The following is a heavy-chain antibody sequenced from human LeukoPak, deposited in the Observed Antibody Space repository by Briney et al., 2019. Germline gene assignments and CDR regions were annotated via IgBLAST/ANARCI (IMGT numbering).Heavy chain of an antibody. D-gene: IGHD3-22*01. J-gene: IGHJ4*02. Sequence: PGGSLRLSCAASGFTFSSYSMNWVRQAPGKGLEWVSSISSSSSYMYYADSVKGRFTISRDNAKNSLYLQMNSLRAEDTAVYYCARRTYYYDSSGYYYFDYWGQGTLVTVSS. V-gene: IGHV3-21*01. CDR2: ISSSSSYM. CDR3: ARRTYYYDSSGYYYFDY. CDR1: GFTFSSYS.